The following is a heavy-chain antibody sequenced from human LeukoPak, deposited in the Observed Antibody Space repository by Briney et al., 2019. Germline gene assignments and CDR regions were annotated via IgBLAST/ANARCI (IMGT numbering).Heavy chain of an antibody. CDR3: ARGPQKWEPAEYFQH. J-gene: IGHJ1*01. D-gene: IGHD1-26*01. CDR2: IFHSGST. CDR1: GGSISSNNW. V-gene: IGHV4-4*02. Sequence: SETLSLTCVVSGGSISSNNWWSWVRQPPGKGLEWIGEIFHSGSTNYNPSLKSRVTISVDKSKNQFSLRLSSVTAADTAVYYCARGPQKWEPAEYFQHWGQGTLVTVSS.